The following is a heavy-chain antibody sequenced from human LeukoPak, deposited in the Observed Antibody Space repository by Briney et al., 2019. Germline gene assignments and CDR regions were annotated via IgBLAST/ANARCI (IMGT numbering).Heavy chain of an antibody. V-gene: IGHV1-69*13. J-gene: IGHJ4*02. CDR3: ARGRAYYDSSGSD. CDR1: GGTFISYA. Sequence: ASVKVSCKASGGTFISYAISWVRQAPGQGLEWMGGIIPIFGTANYAQKFQGRVTITADESTSTAYMELSSLRSEDTAVYYCARGRAYYDSSGSDWGQGTLVTVSS. D-gene: IGHD3-22*01. CDR2: IIPIFGTA.